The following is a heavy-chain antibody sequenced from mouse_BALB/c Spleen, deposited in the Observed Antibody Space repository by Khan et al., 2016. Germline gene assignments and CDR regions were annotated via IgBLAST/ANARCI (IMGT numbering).Heavy chain of an antibody. CDR2: IWGDGST. CDR1: GFSIIAYG. J-gene: IGHJ4*01. Sequence: QVQLKQSGPGLVAPSQSLSITCTVSGFSIIAYGVNWVRQPPGKGLEWLGMIWGDGSTDYNSALKSRLNITKDNSKSQVFLKMNSLRTEDTAMYYCARDGWGYYAMDYWGQGTSVTVSS. V-gene: IGHV2-6-7*01. D-gene: IGHD2-2*01. CDR3: ARDGWGYYAMDY.